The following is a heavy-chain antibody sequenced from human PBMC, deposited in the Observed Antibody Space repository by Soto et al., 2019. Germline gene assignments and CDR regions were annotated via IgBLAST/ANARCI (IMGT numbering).Heavy chain of an antibody. V-gene: IGHV3-23*01. Sequence: PGGSLRLSCTASGFTFSNYAMSWVRQAPGKGLKWVSTFSSSGGGTYYADTVKGRFTISRDNSKNTLNLQMNSLRAEDTAVYYFTKANRYCSGANCFTFDYWGLGTLVTVSS. D-gene: IGHD2-15*01. CDR2: FSSSGGGT. CDR1: GFTFSNYA. CDR3: TKANRYCSGANCFTFDY. J-gene: IGHJ4*02.